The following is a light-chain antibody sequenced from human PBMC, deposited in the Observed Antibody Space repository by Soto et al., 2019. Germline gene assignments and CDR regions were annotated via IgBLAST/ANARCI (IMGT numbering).Light chain of an antibody. J-gene: IGKJ5*01. CDR2: GAS. CDR1: QSVSSSF. Sequence: EIVLTQSPGTLSFSPGERATLSCRASQSVSSSFLAWYQQKPGQAPRLLIYGASNRATGIPDRFSGSGSGTDFTLTISRLEPEDFAVYYCQQYGSSQITFGQGTRLEIK. V-gene: IGKV3-20*01. CDR3: QQYGSSQIT.